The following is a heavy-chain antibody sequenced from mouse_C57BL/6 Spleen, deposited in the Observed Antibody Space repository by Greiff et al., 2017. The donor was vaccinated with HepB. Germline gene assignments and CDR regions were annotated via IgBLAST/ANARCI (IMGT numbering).Heavy chain of an antibody. D-gene: IGHD1-1*01. Sequence: QVQLQQPGAELVRPGTSVKLSCKASGYTFTSYWMHWVKQRPGQGLEWIGVIDPSDSYTNYNQKFKGKATLTVDTSSSTAYMQLSSLTSEDSAVYYCARRITTVVEAYAMDYWGQGTSVTVSS. CDR1: GYTFTSYW. V-gene: IGHV1-59*01. J-gene: IGHJ4*01. CDR2: IDPSDSYT. CDR3: ARRITTVVEAYAMDY.